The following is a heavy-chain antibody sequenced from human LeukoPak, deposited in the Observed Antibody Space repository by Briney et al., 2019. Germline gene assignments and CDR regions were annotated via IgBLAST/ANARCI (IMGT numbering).Heavy chain of an antibody. V-gene: IGHV3-23*01. D-gene: IGHD2-15*01. CDR3: AKEGFYCSGGSCYSFYYYYMDV. CDR2: ISGSGGST. CDR1: GFTFSSYA. J-gene: IGHJ6*03. Sequence: GRSLRLSCAASGFTFSSYAMSWVRQAPGKGLEWVSAISGSGGSTYYADSVKGRFTISRDNSKNTLYLQMNSLRAEDTAVYYCAKEGFYCSGGSCYSFYYYYMDVWGKGTTVTVSS.